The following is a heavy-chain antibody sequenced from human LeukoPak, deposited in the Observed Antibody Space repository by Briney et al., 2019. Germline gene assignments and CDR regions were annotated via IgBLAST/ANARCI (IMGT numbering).Heavy chain of an antibody. J-gene: IGHJ4*02. CDR3: ARVAKERVGGVYYFDY. CDR2: IGTAGDT. V-gene: IGHV3-13*01. D-gene: IGHD1-1*01. Sequence: GGSLRLSCAASGFTFSDYDMHGVRQPTGKGLEWVAAIGTAGDTYYTGSVKGRFNISRENAKNSLYLQMNSLRAGDTAVYYRARVAKERVGGVYYFDYWGQGTLVTVSS. CDR1: GFTFSDYD.